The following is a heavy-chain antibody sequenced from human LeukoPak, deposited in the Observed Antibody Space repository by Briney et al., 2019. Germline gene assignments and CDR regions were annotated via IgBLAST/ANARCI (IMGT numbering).Heavy chain of an antibody. Sequence: GGSLRLSCAAPGFTFINYNMNWVRQAPGKGLEWVSYISSSSYTIYYADSVKGRFTISRDNAKNSLFLQMNSLGDEDTAVYYCAKIGPDGAFDIWGQGTMVTVSS. CDR3: AKIGPDGAFDI. CDR1: GFTFINYN. J-gene: IGHJ3*02. CDR2: ISSSSYTI. D-gene: IGHD2/OR15-2a*01. V-gene: IGHV3-48*02.